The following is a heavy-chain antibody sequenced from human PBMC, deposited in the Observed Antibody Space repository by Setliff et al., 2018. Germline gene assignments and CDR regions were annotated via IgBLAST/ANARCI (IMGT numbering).Heavy chain of an antibody. J-gene: IGHJ3*02. V-gene: IGHV3-33*01. CDR3: AGDPPYSGYAFHI. CDR2: IWYDGSYT. CDR1: GFTFSSYA. Sequence: GGSLSLSCAASGFTFSSYAMHWVRQAPGKGLDWVAYIWYDGSYTYYTGSVKGRFTISRDNSRNTVYLQMNSLSAEDTAVYYCAGDPPYSGYAFHIWGQGTRVTV. D-gene: IGHD5-12*01.